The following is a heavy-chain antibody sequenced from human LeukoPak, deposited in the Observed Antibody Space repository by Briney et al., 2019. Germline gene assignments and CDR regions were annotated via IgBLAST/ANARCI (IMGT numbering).Heavy chain of an antibody. J-gene: IGHJ6*02. Sequence: NPSETLPLTCAVYGGSFSGYYWSWIRQPPGKGLEWIGEINHSGSTNYNPSLKSRVTISVDTSKNQFSLKLSSVTAADTAVYYCARARRSGYYYGMDVWGQGTTVTVSS. CDR1: GGSFSGYY. CDR3: ARARRSGYYYGMDV. V-gene: IGHV4-34*01. CDR2: INHSGST.